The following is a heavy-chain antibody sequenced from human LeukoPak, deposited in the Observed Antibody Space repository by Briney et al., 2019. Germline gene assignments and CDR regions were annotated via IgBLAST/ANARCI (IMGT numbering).Heavy chain of an antibody. V-gene: IGHV3-13*01. CDR3: ARGNPSYGAVDH. J-gene: IGHJ4*02. CDR2: IGTAGET. Sequence: GGSLRLSCAASGFTFSTYDMHWVRQASGKGLEWVSAIGTAGETHYPGSVMGRFTISRENAKNSLYLQMNSLRAGDTAVYFCARGNPSYGAVDHRGQGTLVTVSS. CDR1: GFTFSTYD. D-gene: IGHD1-26*01.